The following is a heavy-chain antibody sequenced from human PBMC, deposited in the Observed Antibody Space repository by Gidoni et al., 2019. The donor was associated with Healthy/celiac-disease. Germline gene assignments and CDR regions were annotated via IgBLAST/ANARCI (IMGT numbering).Heavy chain of an antibody. D-gene: IGHD6-19*01. CDR3: AKDLGALAVAGPYYYYYGMDV. V-gene: IGHV3-23*01. CDR2: ISGSGGST. J-gene: IGHJ6*02. CDR1: GFTFSSYA. Sequence: EVQLLESGGGLVQPGGSLRLSCAASGFTFSSYAMSWVRQAPGKGLEWVSAISGSGGSTYYADSVKGRFTISRDNSKNTLYLQMNSLRAEDTAVYYCAKDLGALAVAGPYYYYYGMDVWGQGTTVTVSS.